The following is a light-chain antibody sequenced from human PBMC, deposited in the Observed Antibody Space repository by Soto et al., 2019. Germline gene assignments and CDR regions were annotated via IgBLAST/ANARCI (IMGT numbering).Light chain of an antibody. V-gene: IGKV3-15*01. CDR2: GAS. J-gene: IGKJ3*01. CDR1: QSVGNN. Sequence: EIVMTQSPATLSVSPGETATLSSRASQSVGNNLAWYQQEPGQPPSLLIYGASTRATGLSVRFSGSGSGTEFTLTISSLKSEDFVLYYCQQYSTWPFTFGPGTKLDFK. CDR3: QQYSTWPFT.